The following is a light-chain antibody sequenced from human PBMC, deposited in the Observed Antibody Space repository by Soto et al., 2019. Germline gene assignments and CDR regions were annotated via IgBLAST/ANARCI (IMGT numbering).Light chain of an antibody. CDR3: LVIFTGVGEV. V-gene: IGLV7-46*01. J-gene: IGLJ1*01. CDR1: TGAVTSGHY. CDR2: DTS. Sequence: QAVVTQEPSLTVSPGGTVTLTCGSSTGAVTSGHYPHWFQQKPGQAPRTLIYDTSIRHSWTPARFSGSLLGGKAALTLSGAQPEDEADNYCLVIFTGVGEVFGTGTKLPVL.